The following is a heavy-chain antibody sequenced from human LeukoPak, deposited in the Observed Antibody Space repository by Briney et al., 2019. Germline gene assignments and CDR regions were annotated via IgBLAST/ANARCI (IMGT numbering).Heavy chain of an antibody. D-gene: IGHD5-24*01. CDR2: IGPDGDT. J-gene: IGHJ3*01. Sequence: PGGSLRLSCAASGFTFRAYDMHWVRQSAGKGLEWVSGIGPDGDTYYADSVKGRFTISRENGENSVHLQMNSLRAGDTAVYYCAKRPSERAFDVWGQGTMVTVSS. CDR1: GFTFRAYD. CDR3: AKRPSERAFDV. V-gene: IGHV3-13*01.